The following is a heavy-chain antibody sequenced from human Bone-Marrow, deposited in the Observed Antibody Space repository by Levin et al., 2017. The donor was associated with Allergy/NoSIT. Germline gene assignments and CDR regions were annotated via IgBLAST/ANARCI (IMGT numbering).Heavy chain of an antibody. Sequence: KHGESLKISCAVSGITFSDVWMSWVRQAPGKGLEWVGRIKSATHGGTTDYAAPVRGRFTISRDDSKNTLFLQMNSLKTEDTALYYCTTDDYRNLRGGGCGGLGDAFDIWGQGTMVTVSS. D-gene: IGHD4-11*01. CDR3: TTDDYRNLRGGGCGGLGDAFDI. V-gene: IGHV3-15*05. CDR1: GITFSDVW. CDR2: IKSATHGGTT. J-gene: IGHJ3*02.